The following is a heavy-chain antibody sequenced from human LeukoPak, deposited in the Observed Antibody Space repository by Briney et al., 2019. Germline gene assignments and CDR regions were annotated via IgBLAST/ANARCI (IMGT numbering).Heavy chain of an antibody. D-gene: IGHD3-16*01. V-gene: IGHV1-46*01. CDR1: AYIFTSYY. CDR2: INPSDGST. CDR3: ARVLGLDTFDI. J-gene: IGHJ3*02. Sequence: ASVKVSCKASAYIFTSYYMHWVRQAPGQGLEWMGIINPSDGSTNYAQKFQGGVTMTRDTSTSTVYMELSSLRSEDTAVYYCARVLGLDTFDIWGQGTMVTVSS.